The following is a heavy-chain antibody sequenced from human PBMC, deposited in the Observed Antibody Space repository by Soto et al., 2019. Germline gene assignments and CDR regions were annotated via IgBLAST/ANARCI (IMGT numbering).Heavy chain of an antibody. D-gene: IGHD3-10*01. V-gene: IGHV2-5*02. J-gene: IGHJ2*01. CDR1: GFSLRQSGVG. CDR2: IYWDDDK. Sequence: QITLKESGPTLVKSTQTLTLTCTFSGFSLRQSGVGVGWIRQAPGKALEWLALIYWDDDKRYSPHLTSRLTXTXDXFKNQVILTMTNMDPVDTATYYCAHFLYYGERYFDLWGRGTLVTVSS. CDR3: AHFLYYGERYFDL.